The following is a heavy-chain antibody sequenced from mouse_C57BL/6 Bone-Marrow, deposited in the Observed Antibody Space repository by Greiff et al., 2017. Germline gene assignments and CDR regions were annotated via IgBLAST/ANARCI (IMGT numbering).Heavy chain of an antibody. CDR2: ISSGGSYT. J-gene: IGHJ3*01. V-gene: IGHV5-6*01. Sequence: EVKLVESGRDLVKPGVSLKLSCAASGFTFSSYGLSWVRQTPDKRLEWVATISSGGSYTYYPDSVKGRFTISKDNAKNTLYLQMSSLKSEDAASYYCARQGGWFAYWGQGTLVTVSA. CDR1: GFTFSSYG. CDR3: ARQGGWFAY.